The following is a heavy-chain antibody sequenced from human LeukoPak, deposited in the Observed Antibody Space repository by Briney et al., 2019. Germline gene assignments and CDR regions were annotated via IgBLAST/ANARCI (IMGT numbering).Heavy chain of an antibody. CDR3: AKGPNYDILTGWRKTHIAFDI. CDR2: IKGDGSEK. J-gene: IGHJ3*02. V-gene: IGHV3-7*01. D-gene: IGHD3-9*01. CDR1: GFTFSSYW. Sequence: GGSLRLSCAASGFTFSSYWMTWVRQAPGKGLEWVGNIKGDGSEKYYVDSVKGRFTISRDNAKNSLYLQMNSLRAEDTAVYYCAKGPNYDILTGWRKTHIAFDIWGQGTMVTVSS.